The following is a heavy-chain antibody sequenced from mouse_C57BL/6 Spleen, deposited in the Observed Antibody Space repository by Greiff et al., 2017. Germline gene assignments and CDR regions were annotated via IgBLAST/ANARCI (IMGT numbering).Heavy chain of an antibody. V-gene: IGHV14-2*01. CDR2: IDPEDGAT. Sequence: EVQLQQSGAELVKPGASVKLSCTASGFNIKDYYMHWVKQRTEQGLEWIGRIDPEDGATKYAPKFQGKATITADTSSNTAYLQLSSLSSEDTAVYYGALSYYCSSYGVDYWGQGTTRTVSS. J-gene: IGHJ2*01. CDR3: ALSYYCSSYGVDY. CDR1: GFNIKDYY. D-gene: IGHD1-1*01.